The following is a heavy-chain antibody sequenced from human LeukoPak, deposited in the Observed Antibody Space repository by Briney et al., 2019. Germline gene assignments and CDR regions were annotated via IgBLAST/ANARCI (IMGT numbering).Heavy chain of an antibody. Sequence: SVKVSCKASGGTFSSYGISWVRQAPGQGLEWMGRIIPILGITNYAQKFQGRVTIAADKSTTTAYMELSSLRSEDTAVYFCARGFESSTSYVSDFDFWGQGTLVTVCS. CDR2: IIPILGIT. CDR1: GGTFSSYG. V-gene: IGHV1-69*04. D-gene: IGHD3-16*01. J-gene: IGHJ4*02. CDR3: ARGFESSTSYVSDFDF.